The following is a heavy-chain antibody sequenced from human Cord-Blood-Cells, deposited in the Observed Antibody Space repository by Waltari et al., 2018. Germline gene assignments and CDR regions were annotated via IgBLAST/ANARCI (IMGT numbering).Heavy chain of an antibody. CDR1: GYTFTGYY. J-gene: IGHJ2*01. Sequence: QVQLVQSGAEVKKPGASVKVSCKASGYTFTGYYMHWVRQAPGQGLEWMGWINPNSGGTNYAQKFQGWVTMTRDTSISTAYMELSRLRSDDTAVYYCARVSSAGGDYWYFDLWGRGTLVTVSS. D-gene: IGHD2-8*02. CDR2: INPNSGGT. V-gene: IGHV1-2*04. CDR3: ARVSSAGGDYWYFDL.